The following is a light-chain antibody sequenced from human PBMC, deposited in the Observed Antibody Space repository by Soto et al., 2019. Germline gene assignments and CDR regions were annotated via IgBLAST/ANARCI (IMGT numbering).Light chain of an antibody. Sequence: DIQMTQSPSSVSASVGDRVTITCRASQDIRSWLAWYQQKPGKTPELLIYAASSLQSGVPSRFSGSGSGTDFTLTISSLQPEDFATYYCQQANNFPRTFGQGTRVEIK. CDR3: QQANNFPRT. CDR2: AAS. V-gene: IGKV1-12*01. J-gene: IGKJ1*01. CDR1: QDIRSW.